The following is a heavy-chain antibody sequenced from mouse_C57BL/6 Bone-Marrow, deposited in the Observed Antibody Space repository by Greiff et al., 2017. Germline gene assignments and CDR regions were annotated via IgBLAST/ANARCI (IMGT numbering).Heavy chain of an antibody. J-gene: IGHJ3*01. Sequence: EVKVEESGPGLVKPSQSLSLTCSVTGYSITSGYYWNWIRQFPGNKLEWMGYISYDGSNNYNPSLKNRISITRDTSKNQFFLKLNSVTTEDTATYYCARGRTYPWFAYWGQGTLVTVSA. D-gene: IGHD1-1*01. CDR3: ARGRTYPWFAY. CDR1: GYSITSGYY. CDR2: ISYDGSN. V-gene: IGHV3-6*01.